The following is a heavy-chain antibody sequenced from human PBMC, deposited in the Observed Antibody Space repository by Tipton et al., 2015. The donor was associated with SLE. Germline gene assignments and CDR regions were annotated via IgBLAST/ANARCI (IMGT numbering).Heavy chain of an antibody. J-gene: IGHJ4*02. Sequence: TLSLTCTVSGGSINRSSYYWSWIRQPPGKGLEWLGYIYRNGNTNYNPPLRSRITISVDTSKRQLSLKLTSVTAADTAVYYCARDPGCSGGSCYALDYWGQGSLVTVSA. V-gene: IGHV4-61*09. D-gene: IGHD2-15*01. CDR1: GGSINRSSYY. CDR3: ARDPGCSGGSCYALDY. CDR2: IYRNGNT.